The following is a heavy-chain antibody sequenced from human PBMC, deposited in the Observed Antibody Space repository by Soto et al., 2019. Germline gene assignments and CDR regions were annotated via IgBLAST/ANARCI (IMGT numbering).Heavy chain of an antibody. V-gene: IGHV4-59*01. CDR3: ARHLSVDYFDY. CDR1: GGSISSYY. CDR2: IYYSGST. Sequence: PSETLSLTSTVSGGSISSYYWSWIRQPPGKGLEWIGYIYYSGSTNYNPSLKSRVTISVDTSKNQFSLKLSSVTAADTAVYYCARHLSVDYFDYWGKGALVNVSA. J-gene: IGHJ4*02.